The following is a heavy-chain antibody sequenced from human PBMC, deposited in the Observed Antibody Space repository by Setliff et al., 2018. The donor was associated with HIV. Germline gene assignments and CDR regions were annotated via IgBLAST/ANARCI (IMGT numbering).Heavy chain of an antibody. Sequence: NPSETLSLTCTVSGGSISSYYWSWIRQPPGKGLEWIGSIYTSGSTNYNPSLKSRLTISLDTKNQFSLKLSSVTAADTAVYYCARGGSGNSYNGAFDYWGQGTLVTVSS. J-gene: IGHJ4*02. CDR1: GGSISSYY. D-gene: IGHD3-10*01. V-gene: IGHV4-4*08. CDR3: ARGGSGNSYNGAFDY. CDR2: IYTSGST.